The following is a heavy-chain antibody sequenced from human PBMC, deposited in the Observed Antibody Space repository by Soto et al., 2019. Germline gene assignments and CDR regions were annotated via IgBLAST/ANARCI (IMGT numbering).Heavy chain of an antibody. Sequence: SGPTLVNPTQTLTLTGTFSGFSLSTSGVGVGWIRQPPGKALEWLALIYWDDDKRYSPSLRSRLTINKDTSKNQVVLTMTNMDPVDTATYYCIQSRCGGDCLQSYASHYYYGMDVWGQGTTVTVSS. CDR2: IYWDDDK. CDR3: IQSRCGGDCLQSYASHYYYGMDV. V-gene: IGHV2-5*02. D-gene: IGHD2-21*02. CDR1: GFSLSTSGVG. J-gene: IGHJ6*02.